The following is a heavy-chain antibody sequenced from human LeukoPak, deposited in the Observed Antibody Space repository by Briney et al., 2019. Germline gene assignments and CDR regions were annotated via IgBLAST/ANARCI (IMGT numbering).Heavy chain of an antibody. V-gene: IGHV4-59*01. CDR1: GGSISSYY. J-gene: IGHJ4*02. D-gene: IGHD5-12*01. Sequence: SETLSLTCTVSGGSISSYYWSWIRQPPGKGLEWIGYIYYSGSTNYNPSLKSRVTISVDTSKKQLSLKLRSVTAADAAAYYCARDQRGDSAYDFDYWGQGILVTVSS. CDR3: ARDQRGDSAYDFDY. CDR2: IYYSGST.